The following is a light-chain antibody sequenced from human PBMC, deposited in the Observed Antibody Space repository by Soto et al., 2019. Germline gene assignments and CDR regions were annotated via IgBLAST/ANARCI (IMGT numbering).Light chain of an antibody. Sequence: EMTQSPSSLSASVGDTVTITGRASQSISDNVNWDQFQPGKAPKLLIYAASNWQTGVPSRFSGSGSVTEFALIISSPQTEDSANYYCQQSYRPPYTFVLGTKVEIK. V-gene: IGKV1-39*01. J-gene: IGKJ2*01. CDR3: QQSYRPPYT. CDR1: QSISDN. CDR2: AAS.